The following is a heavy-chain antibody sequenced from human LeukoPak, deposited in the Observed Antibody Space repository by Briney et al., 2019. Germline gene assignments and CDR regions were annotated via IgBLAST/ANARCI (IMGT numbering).Heavy chain of an antibody. CDR1: GGSISSYY. CDR3: ARDLYSSSSHFDY. CDR2: IYYSGST. D-gene: IGHD6-6*01. J-gene: IGHJ4*02. V-gene: IGHV4-59*01. Sequence: PSETLSLTCTVSGGSISSYYWSWIRQAPGKGLEWIGYIYYSGSTNYNPSLKSRVTISVDTSKNQFSLKLSSVTAADTAVYYCARDLYSSSSHFDYWGQGTLVTVSS.